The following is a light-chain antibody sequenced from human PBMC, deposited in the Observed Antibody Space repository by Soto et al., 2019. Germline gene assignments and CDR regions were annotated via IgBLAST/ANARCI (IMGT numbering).Light chain of an antibody. CDR2: GAS. CDR1: QSVSSSY. CDR3: QQYISSPFP. Sequence: EIVLTQSTGTLSLSPGERATLSCRASQSVSSSYLAWYQQKPGHAPRLLIYGASSRATCIPGRFSGSGSGTVFTLTISRLQPEYFAVYYCQQYISSPFPFGPGTKVDSK. V-gene: IGKV3-20*01. J-gene: IGKJ3*01.